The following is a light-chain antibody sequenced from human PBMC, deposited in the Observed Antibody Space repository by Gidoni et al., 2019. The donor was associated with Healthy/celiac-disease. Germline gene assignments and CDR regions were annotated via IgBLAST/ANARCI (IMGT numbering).Light chain of an antibody. Sequence: EIVLTQSPLSLPATPGEPASISCRSSQSLMHSNGYNYLDWYLQKPGQSPQLLIYLGSNRASGVPDRFSGSGSGTDFTLKSSRVEAEDVGVYYCMQALQTPWTFGQGTKVEIK. J-gene: IGKJ1*01. V-gene: IGKV2-28*01. CDR3: MQALQTPWT. CDR1: QSLMHSNGYNY. CDR2: LGS.